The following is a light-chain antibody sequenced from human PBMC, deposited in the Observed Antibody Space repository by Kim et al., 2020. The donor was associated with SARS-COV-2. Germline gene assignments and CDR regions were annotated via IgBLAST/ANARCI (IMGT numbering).Light chain of an antibody. CDR3: QQYYSTPPT. CDR2: WAS. CDR1: QSVLYSSNNQNY. V-gene: IGKV4-1*01. J-gene: IGKJ4*01. Sequence: DIVMTQSPDSLAVSLGERATINCKSSQSVLYSSNNQNYLAWYQQKPGQPPKLLIYWASTRESGVPDRFSGSGSGTDFTLTISSLQAEDVAVYYCQQYYSTPPTFGGGTKV.